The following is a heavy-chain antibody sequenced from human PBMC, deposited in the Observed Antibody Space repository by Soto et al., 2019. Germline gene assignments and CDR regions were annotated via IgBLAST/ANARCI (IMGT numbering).Heavy chain of an antibody. CDR2: IRSDGGDP. D-gene: IGHD3-16*02. CDR3: AKTRLTFGGVIGPD. Sequence: GASVKVSCKASGFIFTGYYIHWVRQAPGQGLEWMGWIRSDGGDPKCAQKFQDRVTMTTDTSTSTAYMELRSLRSDDTAVYYCAKTRLTFGGVIGPDWGQGTLVTVSS. V-gene: IGHV1-2*02. CDR1: GFIFTGYY. J-gene: IGHJ4*02.